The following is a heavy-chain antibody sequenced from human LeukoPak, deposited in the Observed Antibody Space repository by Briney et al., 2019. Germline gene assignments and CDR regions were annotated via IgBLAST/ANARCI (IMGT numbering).Heavy chain of an antibody. CDR2: IYYSGSA. CDR3: ARGSYYGFSGDS. J-gene: IGHJ4*02. D-gene: IGHD3-10*01. V-gene: IGHV4-31*03. CDR1: GGAIGSDGYY. Sequence: SQTLSLTCSVSGGAIGSDGYYWNWIRQHPGKGLEWIGYIYYSGSASYNPSLKSRVTISVDTSRNQFSLRLSSVTAADTAVYYCARGSYYGFSGDSWGQGSLVTVSS.